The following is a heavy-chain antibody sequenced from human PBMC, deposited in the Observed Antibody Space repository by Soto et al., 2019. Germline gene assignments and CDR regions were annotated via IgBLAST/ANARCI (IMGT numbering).Heavy chain of an antibody. J-gene: IGHJ4*02. V-gene: IGHV4-39*01. CDR2: IYYSGST. CDR1: GGSISSSSYY. CDR3: ARLISVGTHFDY. D-gene: IGHD1-26*01. Sequence: SETLSLTCTVSGGSISSSSYYWGWTRQPPGKGLEWIGSIYYSGSTYYNPSLKSRVTISVDTSKNQFSLKLSSVTAADTAVYYCARLISVGTHFDYWGQGTLVPSPQ.